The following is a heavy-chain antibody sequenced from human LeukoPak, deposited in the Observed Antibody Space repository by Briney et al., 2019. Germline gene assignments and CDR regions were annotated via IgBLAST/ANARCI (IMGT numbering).Heavy chain of an antibody. CDR3: AKVGAVAAVEN. Sequence: GGSLTLPCAASGFTVSSKYMSWVRQAPGKGLEWVSVIYTGETTYYADSVKGRFTISRDNSKNTLYLQMDGLRVEDTAVYYCAKVGAVAAVENWGQGTLVTVSS. CDR1: GFTVSSKY. D-gene: IGHD6-19*01. CDR2: IYTGETT. V-gene: IGHV3-66*01. J-gene: IGHJ4*02.